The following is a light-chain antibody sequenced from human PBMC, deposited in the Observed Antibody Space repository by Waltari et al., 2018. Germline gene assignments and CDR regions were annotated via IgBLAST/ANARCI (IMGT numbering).Light chain of an antibody. Sequence: QSALTQPRSVSGSPGQSVTISCTGTSSDVGGYNYVSWYQQYPGKAPTLMIYDVSKRPSGVPDRFSGSKSGNTASLTISGLQAEDEVDYYCCSYAGSYTPWVFGGGTKLTVL. J-gene: IGLJ3*02. CDR1: SSDVGGYNY. CDR3: CSYAGSYTPWV. CDR2: DVS. V-gene: IGLV2-11*01.